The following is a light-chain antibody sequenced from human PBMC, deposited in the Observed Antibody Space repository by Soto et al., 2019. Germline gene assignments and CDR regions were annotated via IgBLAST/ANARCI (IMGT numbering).Light chain of an antibody. Sequence: QSVLTQPASVSGSPGQSITISCTGSSSGIGAYNYVSWFQQYPGKAPKLIISEVSNRPSGVSNRFSGSKSGTAASLTISGLQTEDEADYFCFSFTTDWTHVFGNGTKVTVL. CDR2: EVS. CDR3: FSFTTDWTHV. CDR1: SSGIGAYNY. V-gene: IGLV2-14*01. J-gene: IGLJ1*01.